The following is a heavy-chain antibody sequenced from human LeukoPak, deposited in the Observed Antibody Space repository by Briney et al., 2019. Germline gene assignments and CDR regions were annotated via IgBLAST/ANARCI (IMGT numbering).Heavy chain of an antibody. Sequence: SETLSLTCTVSGGSVSGYYWSGIRQPAGRGLEWIGRIYTTGSTNYNPSLKSRVTMSVDTSKNQFSLKLFSVTAADTAVYYCARDLSGYNYGYSFDYWGQGTLVTVSS. CDR1: GGSVSGYY. CDR2: IYTTGST. D-gene: IGHD5-18*01. V-gene: IGHV4-4*07. J-gene: IGHJ4*02. CDR3: ARDLSGYNYGYSFDY.